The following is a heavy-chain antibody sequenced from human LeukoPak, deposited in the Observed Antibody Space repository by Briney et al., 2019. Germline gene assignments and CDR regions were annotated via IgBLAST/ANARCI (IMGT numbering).Heavy chain of an antibody. Sequence: ASETVSLTCTVSGGSISSSSYYWGWIRQPPGKGLEWIGSIYYSGSTYYNPSLKSRVTISVDTSKNQFSLKLSSVTAADTAVYYCARLGDIVVVPAARENNWFDPWGQGTLVTVSS. CDR1: GGSISSSSYY. V-gene: IGHV4-39*01. J-gene: IGHJ5*02. CDR3: ARLGDIVVVPAARENNWFDP. CDR2: IYYSGST. D-gene: IGHD2-2*01.